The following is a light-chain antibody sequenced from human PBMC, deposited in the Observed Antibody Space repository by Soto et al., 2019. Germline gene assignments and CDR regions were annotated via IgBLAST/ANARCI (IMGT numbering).Light chain of an antibody. CDR1: SSDVGSYHL. Sequence: QSVLTQPASVSGSPGQSITISCTGTSSDVGSYHLVSWYQHLPGKAPKLMIFEVTKRPSGVSTRFSGSKSGNTASLTISGLQAEDEADYYCSSYAGSSIFVVFGGGTKLTVL. CDR3: SSYAGSSIFVV. J-gene: IGLJ2*01. CDR2: EVT. V-gene: IGLV2-23*02.